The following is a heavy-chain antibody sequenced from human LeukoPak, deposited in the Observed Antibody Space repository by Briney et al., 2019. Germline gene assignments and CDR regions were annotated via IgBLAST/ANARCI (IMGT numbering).Heavy chain of an antibody. D-gene: IGHD2-21*01. J-gene: IGHJ4*02. Sequence: GSLGLSCAASGFTFSSYAMSWVGQAPGKGVDWDSAISGSGGSTYYADCVTGRFTISRDNPTNTLSLHMTSLRAEDTDVYYCASHLLWGTTRYFDYWGQGSLVTVSS. V-gene: IGHV3-23*01. CDR1: GFTFSSYA. CDR2: ISGSGGST. CDR3: ASHLLWGTTRYFDY.